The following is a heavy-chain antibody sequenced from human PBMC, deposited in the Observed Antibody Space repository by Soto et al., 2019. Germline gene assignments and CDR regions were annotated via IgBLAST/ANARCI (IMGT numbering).Heavy chain of an antibody. D-gene: IGHD5-18*01. CDR2: IYHSGST. V-gene: IGHV4-61*08. Sequence: PSETLSLTCAVSGGSISSGGYSWSWIRQPPGKGLEWIGYIYHSGSTNYNPSLKSRVTISVDTSKNQFSLKLSSVTAADTAVYYCARRYGKNAFDIWGQGTMVTVSS. J-gene: IGHJ3*02. CDR3: ARRYGKNAFDI. CDR1: GGSISSGGYS.